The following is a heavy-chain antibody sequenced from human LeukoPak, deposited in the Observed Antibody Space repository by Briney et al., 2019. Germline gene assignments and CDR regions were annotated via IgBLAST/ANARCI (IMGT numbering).Heavy chain of an antibody. CDR3: AKISTVTANFDH. J-gene: IGHJ4*02. CDR2: IYSGGNT. D-gene: IGHD4-17*01. V-gene: IGHV3-66*01. Sequence: PGGSLRLSCAASGFTVSNNFMTWVRQAPGKGPECVSVIYSGGNTYYADSVKGRFTISRDNSKNTLYLQMNSLRAEDTAVYSCAKISTVTANFDHWGQGTLVTVSS. CDR1: GFTVSNNF.